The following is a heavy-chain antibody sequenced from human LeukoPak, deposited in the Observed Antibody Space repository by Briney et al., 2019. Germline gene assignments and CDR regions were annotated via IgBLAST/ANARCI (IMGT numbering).Heavy chain of an antibody. CDR2: IYYSGST. D-gene: IGHD4-17*01. J-gene: IGHJ4*02. CDR3: ARHKGTTANFDY. CDR1: GGSISSSSYY. V-gene: IGHV4-39*01. Sequence: PSETLSLTCTVSGGSISSSSYYWGWIRQPPGKGLEWIGSIYYSGSTYYNPSLKSRATISVDTSKNQFSLKLSSVTAADTAVYYCARHKGTTANFDYWGQGTLVTVSS.